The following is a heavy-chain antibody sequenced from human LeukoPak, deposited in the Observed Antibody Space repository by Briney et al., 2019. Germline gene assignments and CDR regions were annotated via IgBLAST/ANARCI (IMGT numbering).Heavy chain of an antibody. CDR2: TYSRGGT. J-gene: IGHJ5*02. V-gene: IGHV3-53*01. D-gene: IGHD4-17*01. Sequence: PGGSLRLSCAASGFTGSHNYMSWVRQAPGKGLEWVSATYSRGGTLYADSVKGRFPISRDTSKNTLYLQINSLSVEDTAVYYCIVFGDSNHWGQGTLVTVSS. CDR3: IVFGDSNH. CDR1: GFTGSHNY.